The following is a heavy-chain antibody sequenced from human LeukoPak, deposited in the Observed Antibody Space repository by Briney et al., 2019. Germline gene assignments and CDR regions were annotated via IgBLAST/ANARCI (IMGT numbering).Heavy chain of an antibody. CDR2: IYPGDSDT. V-gene: IGHV5-51*01. CDR1: GYSFTSYW. D-gene: IGHD6-13*01. CDR3: ARRSSSWDRYDN. J-gene: IGHJ4*02. Sequence: GESLKISCKGSGYSFTSYWIGWVRQMPGKSLEWMGIIYPGDSDTKYSPSFQGQVTISADKSITTAYLQWSNLKASDTAMYYCARRSSSWDRYDNWGQGTLVTVSS.